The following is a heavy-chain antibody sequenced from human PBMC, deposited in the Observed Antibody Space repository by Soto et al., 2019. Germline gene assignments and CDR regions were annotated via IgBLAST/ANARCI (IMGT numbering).Heavy chain of an antibody. J-gene: IGHJ4*02. Sequence: GSLRLSCAAPEFTFTSFWMASVCPAPGKGLEWVAIVYQDGSVKNYVESVQGRFIISRDDGKKSVYLQLNSLRAEDTAVYYCLGRTDWIFRYWGQGTLVTVSS. D-gene: IGHD3-3*01. CDR1: EFTFTSFW. CDR2: VYQDGSVK. CDR3: LGRTDWIFRY. V-gene: IGHV3-7*03.